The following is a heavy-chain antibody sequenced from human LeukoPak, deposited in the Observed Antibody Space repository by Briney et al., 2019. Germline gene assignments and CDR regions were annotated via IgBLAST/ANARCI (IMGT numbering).Heavy chain of an antibody. CDR1: GFTFSSYA. J-gene: IGHJ5*02. Sequence: GGSLRLSCAASGFTFSSYAMSRVRQAPGKGLEWVSAISGSGGSTYYADSVKGRFTISRDNSKNTLYLQMNSLRAEDTAVYYCAGRRSLWFGESLTGFDPWGQGTLVTVSS. D-gene: IGHD3-10*01. V-gene: IGHV3-23*01. CDR3: AGRRSLWFGESLTGFDP. CDR2: ISGSGGST.